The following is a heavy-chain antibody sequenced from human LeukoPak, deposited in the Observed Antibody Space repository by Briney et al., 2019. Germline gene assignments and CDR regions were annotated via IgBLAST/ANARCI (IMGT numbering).Heavy chain of an antibody. CDR3: ARGVPEYYDFWSGYFYYFDY. Sequence: PSETLSLTCTVSGGSVSSGSDYWSWTRPPPGKGVEWIGYIYSTGSTNYKSSLKGRVTISVDTSKNQFSLRLRSVTAADMAVYYCARGVPEYYDFWSGYFYYFDYWGQGTLVTVSS. CDR1: GGSVSSGSDY. V-gene: IGHV4-61*01. J-gene: IGHJ4*02. CDR2: IYSTGST. D-gene: IGHD3-3*01.